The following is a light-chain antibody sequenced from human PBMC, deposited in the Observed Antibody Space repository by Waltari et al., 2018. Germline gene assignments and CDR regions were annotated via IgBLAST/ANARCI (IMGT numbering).Light chain of an antibody. Sequence: QTVVTQEPSLTVSPGGTVTLTCASSTGAVTSGYYPNWFQQKPGKAPRALIYSTSNKHPWTPARFSGSLLGGKAALTLSGVQPEDEAEYYCLLYYGGAQLWVFGGGTKLTVL. CDR2: STS. CDR3: LLYYGGAQLWV. V-gene: IGLV7-43*01. CDR1: TGAVTSGYY. J-gene: IGLJ3*02.